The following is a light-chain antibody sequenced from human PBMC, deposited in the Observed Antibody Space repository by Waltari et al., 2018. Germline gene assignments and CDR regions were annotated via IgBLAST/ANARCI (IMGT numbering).Light chain of an antibody. CDR2: SAS. Sequence: IQLTQSPSSLSASVGDRVTLTCRASQSISRYLNWYQQEPGKAPKVLIYSASSLQTGVPSRFSGSGSGTDFTLTISSLQPEDFATYYCQQSYRAPITFGQGTRLDIK. CDR1: QSISRY. V-gene: IGKV1-39*01. CDR3: QQSYRAPIT. J-gene: IGKJ5*01.